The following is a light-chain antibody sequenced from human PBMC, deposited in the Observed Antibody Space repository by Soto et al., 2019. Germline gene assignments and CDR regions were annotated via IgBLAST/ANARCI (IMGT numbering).Light chain of an antibody. Sequence: EIVLTQSPATLSLSPGERATLSCRASQTFSSHLAWYQQKPGQAPRLLIYDVSKRATGIPARFSGRGSGTDFTLTINILEPEDFAVYYCQQRSNWPPVITFGQGTRLEIK. V-gene: IGKV3-11*01. CDR3: QQRSNWPPVIT. CDR2: DVS. CDR1: QTFSSH. J-gene: IGKJ5*01.